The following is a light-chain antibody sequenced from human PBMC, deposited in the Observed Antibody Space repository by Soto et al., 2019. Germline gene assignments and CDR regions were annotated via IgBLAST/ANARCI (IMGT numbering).Light chain of an antibody. CDR3: QQYGSSRKA. V-gene: IGKV3-20*01. J-gene: IGKJ1*01. Sequence: EIVLTQSPGTLSLTPGERATLSCRTRQSISSTYLAWYQQDPGQAPGLLIFGASIRANGIPDRFSGSGSGTAFALTISRLEPEDFAVYYCQQYGSSRKAFGQGTKVDIK. CDR2: GAS. CDR1: QSISSTY.